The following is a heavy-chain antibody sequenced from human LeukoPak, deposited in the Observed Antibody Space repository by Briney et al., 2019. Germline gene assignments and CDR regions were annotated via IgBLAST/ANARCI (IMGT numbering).Heavy chain of an antibody. Sequence: ASVKVSCKASGYTFTSYGISWVRQAPGQGLEWMGWINAYNGNINYAQKLQGRVTMTTDTSTSTAYMELRSLRSDDTAVYYCARKIVVVAATSHYYYYMDVWGKGTTVTISS. CDR1: GYTFTSYG. D-gene: IGHD2-15*01. V-gene: IGHV1-18*01. J-gene: IGHJ6*03. CDR3: ARKIVVVAATSHYYYYMDV. CDR2: INAYNGNI.